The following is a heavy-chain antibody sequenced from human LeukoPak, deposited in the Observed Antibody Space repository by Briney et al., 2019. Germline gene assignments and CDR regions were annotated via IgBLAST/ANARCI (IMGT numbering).Heavy chain of an antibody. CDR1: GFTFSSYA. CDR2: ISYDGSNK. Sequence: PGGSLRLSCAASGFTFSSYAMHWVRQAPGKGLEWVAVISYDGSNKYYADSVKGRFTISRDNPKNTLYLQMNSLRAEDTAVYYCARGNSSSRGFYFDYWGQGTLVTVSS. D-gene: IGHD6-13*01. V-gene: IGHV3-30-3*01. CDR3: ARGNSSSRGFYFDY. J-gene: IGHJ4*02.